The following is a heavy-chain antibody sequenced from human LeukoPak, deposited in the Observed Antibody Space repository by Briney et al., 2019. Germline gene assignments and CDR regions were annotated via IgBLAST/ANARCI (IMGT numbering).Heavy chain of an antibody. CDR3: ARERIAATGTGWFDP. D-gene: IGHD6-13*01. CDR2: ISDDGSKK. CDR1: GFTFSICA. J-gene: IGHJ5*02. V-gene: IGHV3-30*04. Sequence: GGSLRLSCVASGFTFSICAIHWVRQAPGKGLEWVAVISDDGSKKYYADSVRGRLTISRDNSKSTLFLQMNSLRAEDTAVYYCARERIAATGTGWFDPWGQGTLVTVSS.